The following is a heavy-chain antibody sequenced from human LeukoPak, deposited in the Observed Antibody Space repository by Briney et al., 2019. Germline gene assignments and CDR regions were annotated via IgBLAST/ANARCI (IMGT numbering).Heavy chain of an antibody. CDR1: GFTVSNNY. V-gene: IGHV3-7*05. Sequence: RAGGSLRLSCAASGFTVSNNYMSWVRQAPGKGLEWLANIKQDGSEEYYVDSAKGRFTISRDNAKNSLYLQINSLRADDTAIYYCATEYKGYWGQGTLVTVSS. CDR3: ATEYKGY. J-gene: IGHJ4*02. D-gene: IGHD2-15*01. CDR2: IKQDGSEE.